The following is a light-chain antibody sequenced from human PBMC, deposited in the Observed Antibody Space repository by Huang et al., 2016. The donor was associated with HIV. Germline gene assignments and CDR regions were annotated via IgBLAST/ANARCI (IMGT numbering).Light chain of an antibody. J-gene: IGKJ1*01. Sequence: EIVMTQSPATLSVSPGERATLSCRASQSVSSNLAWYQQKHGQAPRLLFYGASTRATGIPARFSGSGSGTEFTLTISSLQSEDFAVYYCQHYNNWPPWTFGQGTKVEIK. CDR3: QHYNNWPPWT. CDR2: GAS. CDR1: QSVSSN. V-gene: IGKV3-15*01.